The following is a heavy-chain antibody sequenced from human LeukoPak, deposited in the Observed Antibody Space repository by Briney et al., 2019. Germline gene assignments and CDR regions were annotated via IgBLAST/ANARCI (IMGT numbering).Heavy chain of an antibody. Sequence: RASVKVSCKASGYTFTSYAMHWVRQAPGQRLEWMGWINAGNGDTKYSQEFQGRVTITRDTSASTAYMELSSLRSEDMAVYYCARDRRRYYYDSSGGVFDYWGQGALVTVSS. CDR1: GYTFTSYA. CDR2: INAGNGDT. J-gene: IGHJ4*02. CDR3: ARDRRRYYYDSSGGVFDY. D-gene: IGHD3-22*01. V-gene: IGHV1-3*03.